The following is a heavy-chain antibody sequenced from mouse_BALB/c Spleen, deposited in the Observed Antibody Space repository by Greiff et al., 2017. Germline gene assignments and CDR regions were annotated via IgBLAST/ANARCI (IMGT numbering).Heavy chain of an antibody. D-gene: IGHD2-4*01. CDR2: IRNKANGYTT. CDR1: GFTFTDYY. J-gene: IGHJ2*01. Sequence: EVKLMESGGGLVQPGGSLRLSCATSGFTFTDYYMSWVRQPPGKALEWLGFIRNKANGYTTEYSASVKGRFTISRDNSQSILYLQMNTLRAEDSATYYCARDRGDYDDEGYFDYWGQGTTLTVSS. CDR3: ARDRGDYDDEGYFDY. V-gene: IGHV7-3*02.